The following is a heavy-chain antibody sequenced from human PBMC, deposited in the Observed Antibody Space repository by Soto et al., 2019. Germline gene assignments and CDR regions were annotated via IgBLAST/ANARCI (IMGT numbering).Heavy chain of an antibody. CDR2: INPNSGGT. CDR1: GYTFTGYY. Sequence: ASVKVSCKASGYTFTGYYMHWVRQAPGQGLEWMGWINPNSGGTNYAQKFQGRVTMTRDTSISTAYMELSRLRSDDTAVYYCARDPLTMVRGVPYYYYGMDVWGQGTTVTVSS. D-gene: IGHD3-10*01. CDR3: ARDPLTMVRGVPYYYYGMDV. V-gene: IGHV1-2*02. J-gene: IGHJ6*02.